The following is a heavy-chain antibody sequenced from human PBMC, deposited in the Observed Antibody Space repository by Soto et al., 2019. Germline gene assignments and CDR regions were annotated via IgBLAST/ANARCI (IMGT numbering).Heavy chain of an antibody. D-gene: IGHD6-6*01. CDR1: GGSISSYY. CDR3: ARWSSSGGFDY. CDR2: IYYSGST. V-gene: IGHV4-59*01. J-gene: IGHJ4*02. Sequence: SETLSLTCTVSGGSISSYYWSWIRQPPGKGLEWIGYIYYSGSTNYNPSLKSRVTVSVDTSKNQFSLKLSSVTAADTAVYYCARWSSSGGFDYWGQGTLVTVSS.